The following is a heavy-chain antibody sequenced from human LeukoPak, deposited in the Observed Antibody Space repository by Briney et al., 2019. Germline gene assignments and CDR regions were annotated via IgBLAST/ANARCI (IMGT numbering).Heavy chain of an antibody. CDR3: ARQKYYYDSSGYLGLGYYFDY. J-gene: IGHJ4*02. CDR1: GGSISSYS. D-gene: IGHD3-22*01. V-gene: IGHV4-59*08. Sequence: PSETLSLTCTVSGGSISSYSWSWIRQPPGKGLEWIGYIYYSGSTNYNPSLKSRVTISVDTSKNQFSLKLSSVTAADTAVYYCARQKYYYDSSGYLGLGYYFDYWGQGTLVTVSS. CDR2: IYYSGST.